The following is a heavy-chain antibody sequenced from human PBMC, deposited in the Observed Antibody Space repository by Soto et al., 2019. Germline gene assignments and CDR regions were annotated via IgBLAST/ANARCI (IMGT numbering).Heavy chain of an antibody. J-gene: IGHJ4*02. D-gene: IGHD6-19*01. CDR3: ARGSVAMAGGYFDY. V-gene: IGHV3-33*01. Sequence: QVQLVESGGGVVQPGRSLRLSCAASGFTFSSYGMHWVRQAPGKGLEWVAVIWYDGSNKYYADSVKGRFTISRDNSKNTLYLQMNSLRAEDTAVYYCARGSVAMAGGYFDYWGQGTLVTVSS. CDR1: GFTFSSYG. CDR2: IWYDGSNK.